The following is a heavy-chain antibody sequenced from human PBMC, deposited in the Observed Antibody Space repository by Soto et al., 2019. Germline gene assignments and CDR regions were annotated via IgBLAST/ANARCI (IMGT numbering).Heavy chain of an antibody. CDR2: IWYDGSNK. Sequence: QVQLVESGGGVVQPGRSLRLSCAASGFTFSSYGMHWVRQAPGKGLEWVAVIWYDGSNKYYADSVKGRFTISRDNSKNTLYLQMNSLRAEDTAVYYCARDSTYYYDFWSGYYVYWGQGTLVTVSS. V-gene: IGHV3-33*01. D-gene: IGHD3-3*01. J-gene: IGHJ4*02. CDR1: GFTFSSYG. CDR3: ARDSTYYYDFWSGYYVY.